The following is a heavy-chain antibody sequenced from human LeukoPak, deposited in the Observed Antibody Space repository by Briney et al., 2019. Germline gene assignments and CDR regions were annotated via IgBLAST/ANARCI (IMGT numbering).Heavy chain of an antibody. J-gene: IGHJ4*02. Sequence: PSETLSLTCAVSGGSLSSSNWWSWVRQPPGKGLEWIGEIYHSGSTNYNPSLKNGVTILVDKSKNQFSLKLSSVTAADTAVYYCARELRTGYYAHFDYWGQGTLVTVSS. D-gene: IGHD3/OR15-3a*01. CDR2: IYHSGST. V-gene: IGHV4-4*02. CDR3: ARELRTGYYAHFDY. CDR1: GGSLSSSNW.